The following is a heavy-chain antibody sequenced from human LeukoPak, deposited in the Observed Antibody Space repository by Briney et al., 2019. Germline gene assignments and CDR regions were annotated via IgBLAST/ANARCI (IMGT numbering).Heavy chain of an antibody. D-gene: IGHD3-10*01. CDR2: ISGSGGNT. CDR1: GFIFSSYA. CDR3: ARGSYLVRGVIHHDY. Sequence: AGGSLRLSCAASGFIFSSYAMSWVRQAPGKGLEWVSGISGSGGNTYKADSVKGRFTISRDNSKNTLYLQMNSLRAEDTAVYYCARGSYLVRGVIHHDYWGQGTLVTVSS. V-gene: IGHV3-23*01. J-gene: IGHJ4*02.